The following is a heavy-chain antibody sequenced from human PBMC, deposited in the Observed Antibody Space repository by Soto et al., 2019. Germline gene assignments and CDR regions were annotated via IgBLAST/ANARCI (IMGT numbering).Heavy chain of an antibody. Sequence: QVQLVESGGGVVQPGRSLRLSCATSGFTFSSYGMHWVRQGPGKGLEWVAVIWYDGTNKYYADSVNGRFTISRDDSKNTLYLQMNSLRADDTAVYDCARGQMTTVNTWEDWYFDLWGRGTLVTVSS. CDR1: GFTFSSYG. CDR3: ARGQMTTVNTWEDWYFDL. CDR2: IWYDGTNK. J-gene: IGHJ2*01. D-gene: IGHD4-17*01. V-gene: IGHV3-33*01.